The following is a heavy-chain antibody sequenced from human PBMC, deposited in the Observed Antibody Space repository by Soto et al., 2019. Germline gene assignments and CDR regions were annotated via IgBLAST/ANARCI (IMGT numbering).Heavy chain of an antibody. CDR2: ISAYNGNT. Sequence: GASGKVPCKGFGYTFTSYGIRRGRQAPGQGLEWMGWISAYNGNTNYAQKLQGRVTMTTDTSTSTAYMELRSLRSDDTAVYYCASGQCGGDCYSYWFDPWGQGTLVTVSS. V-gene: IGHV1-18*01. CDR3: ASGQCGGDCYSYWFDP. CDR1: GYTFTSYG. D-gene: IGHD2-21*02. J-gene: IGHJ5*02.